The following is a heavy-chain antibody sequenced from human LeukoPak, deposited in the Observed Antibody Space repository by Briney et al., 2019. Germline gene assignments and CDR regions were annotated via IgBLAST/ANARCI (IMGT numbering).Heavy chain of an antibody. V-gene: IGHV1-58*01. J-gene: IGHJ3*02. Sequence: ASVKVSCKTSGFTFSNSAVQWVRQARGQRLEWIGWIGVAGGNTNYAQKVQDRITITRDMPTSTAYMELRSLESEDTAVYYCAAEIYGGNSKCCSFDIWGQGKIVTVSS. CDR3: AAEIYGGNSKCCSFDI. D-gene: IGHD4-23*01. CDR1: GFTFSNSA. CDR2: IGVAGGNT.